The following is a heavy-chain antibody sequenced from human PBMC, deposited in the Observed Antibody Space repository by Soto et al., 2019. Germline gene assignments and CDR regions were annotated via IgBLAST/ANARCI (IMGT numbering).Heavy chain of an antibody. CDR1: GDSVSSNSAA. D-gene: IGHD2-21*02. Sequence: SLTLSLPCAISGDSVSSNSAAWNWIRPSPSRGLEWLGRTYYRSKWYNDYAVSVKSRITINPDTSKNQFSLELTSVAAAVTAVYYCARFRGTAILDYWGQGTLVTVSS. J-gene: IGHJ4*02. V-gene: IGHV6-1*01. CDR3: ARFRGTAILDY. CDR2: TYYRSKWYN.